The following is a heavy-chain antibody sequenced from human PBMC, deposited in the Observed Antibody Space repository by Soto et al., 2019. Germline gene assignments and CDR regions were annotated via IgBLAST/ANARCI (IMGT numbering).Heavy chain of an antibody. J-gene: IGHJ6*02. CDR3: ARRHGPGAYYDFWSVDYYYYGMDV. Sequence: ASVKVSCKAPGYTFTSYYMHWVRQAPGQGLEWMGIINPSGGSTSYAQKFQGRVTMTRDTSTSTVYMELSSLRSEDTAVYYCARRHGPGAYYDFWSVDYYYYGMDVWGQGTTVTVSS. CDR1: GYTFTSYY. CDR2: INPSGGST. V-gene: IGHV1-46*01. D-gene: IGHD3-3*01.